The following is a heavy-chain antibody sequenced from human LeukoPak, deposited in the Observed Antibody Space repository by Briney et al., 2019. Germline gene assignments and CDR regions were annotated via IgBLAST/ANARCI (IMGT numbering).Heavy chain of an antibody. V-gene: IGHV3-23*01. Sequence: PGGSLRLSCAVSGFTFSNYAASWVRQAPGKGLEWVSGISGPGGSTYYADSVKGRFTISRDNSKNTLYLQMNSLRAEDTAVYYCAKDRTTVARIFDYWGQGTLVTVSS. D-gene: IGHD2-15*01. CDR1: GFTFSNYA. CDR2: ISGPGGST. CDR3: AKDRTTVARIFDY. J-gene: IGHJ4*02.